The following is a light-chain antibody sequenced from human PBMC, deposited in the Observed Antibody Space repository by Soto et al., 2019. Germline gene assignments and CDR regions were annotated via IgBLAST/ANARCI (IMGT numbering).Light chain of an antibody. V-gene: IGKV3-20*01. CDR1: QSLANSF. J-gene: IGKJ5*01. CDR2: GAS. CDR3: QQYGNFPYT. Sequence: ELVVTQCPGTLSPSPGERTTLSCRASQSLANSFIAWYQQKPGQAPRLLIYGASSRATGVPDRVSGSGSGTDFTLTINRLEPEDFAVYYCQQYGNFPYTFGQGTRLEIK.